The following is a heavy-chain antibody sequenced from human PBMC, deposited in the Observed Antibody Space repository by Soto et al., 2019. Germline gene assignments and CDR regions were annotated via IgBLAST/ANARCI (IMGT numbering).Heavy chain of an antibody. D-gene: IGHD3-9*01. Sequence: PSETLSLTCTVSGGSISSYYWSWIRQPPGKGLEWIGYIYYSGSTNYNPSLKSRVAISVDTSKNQFSLKLSSVTAADTAVYYCARDSTGYTRYYGMDVWGQGTTVTVSS. CDR3: ARDSTGYTRYYGMDV. V-gene: IGHV4-59*01. CDR1: GGSISSYY. CDR2: IYYSGST. J-gene: IGHJ6*02.